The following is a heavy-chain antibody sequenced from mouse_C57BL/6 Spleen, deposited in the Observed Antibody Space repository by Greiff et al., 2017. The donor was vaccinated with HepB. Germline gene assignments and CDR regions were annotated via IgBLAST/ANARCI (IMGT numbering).Heavy chain of an antibody. J-gene: IGHJ3*01. CDR3: ARRDGYDGGAFAY. CDR2: ISNGGGST. D-gene: IGHD2-2*01. V-gene: IGHV5-12*01. CDR1: GFTFSDYY. Sequence: EVQVVESGGGLVQPGGSLKLSCAASGFTFSDYYMYWVRQTPEKRLEWVAYISNGGGSTYYPDTVKGRFTISRDNAKNTLYLQMSRLKSEDTAMYYCARRDGYDGGAFAYWGQGTLVTVSA.